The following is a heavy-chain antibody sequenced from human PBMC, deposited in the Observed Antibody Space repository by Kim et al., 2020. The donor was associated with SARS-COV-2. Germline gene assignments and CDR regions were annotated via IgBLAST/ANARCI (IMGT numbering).Heavy chain of an antibody. J-gene: IGHJ4*02. V-gene: IGHV4-34*01. CDR3: ARVMIAAAANGDY. CDR1: GGSFSGYY. Sequence: SETLSLTCAVYGGSFSGYYWSWIRQPPGKGLEWIGEINHSGSTNYNPSLKSRVTISVDTSKNQFSLKLSSVTAADTAVYYCARVMIAAAANGDYWGQGTLVTVSS. CDR2: INHSGST. D-gene: IGHD6-13*01.